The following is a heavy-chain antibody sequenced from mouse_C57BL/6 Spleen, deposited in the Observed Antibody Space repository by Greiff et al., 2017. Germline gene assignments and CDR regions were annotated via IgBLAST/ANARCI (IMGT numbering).Heavy chain of an antibody. Sequence: QVQLQQPGAELVKPGASVKMSCKASGYTFTSYWITWVKQRPGQGLEWIGDIYPGSGSTNYNEKFKSKATLTVDTSSSTAYMQLSSLTSEDSAVYYCARSPTWEGAMDYWGQGTSVTVSS. CDR3: ARSPTWEGAMDY. V-gene: IGHV1-55*01. CDR2: IYPGSGST. D-gene: IGHD1-1*01. J-gene: IGHJ4*01. CDR1: GYTFTSYW.